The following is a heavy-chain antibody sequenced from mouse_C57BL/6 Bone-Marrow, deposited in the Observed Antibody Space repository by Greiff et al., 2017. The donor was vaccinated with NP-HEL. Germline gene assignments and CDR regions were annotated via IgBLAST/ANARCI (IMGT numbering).Heavy chain of an antibody. J-gene: IGHJ2*01. CDR3: ARSAPRDGDYFDY. CDR1: GFNITDYY. Sequence: VQLQQSGAELVKPGASVKLSCTASGFNITDYYMHWVKQRTEQGLEWIGRLDPEDGETKYAPTFQGKATITADTSSNTAYLQLSSLTSEDTAVDDCARSAPRDGDYFDYWGQGTTLTVSS. CDR2: LDPEDGET. D-gene: IGHD3-3*01. V-gene: IGHV14-2*01.